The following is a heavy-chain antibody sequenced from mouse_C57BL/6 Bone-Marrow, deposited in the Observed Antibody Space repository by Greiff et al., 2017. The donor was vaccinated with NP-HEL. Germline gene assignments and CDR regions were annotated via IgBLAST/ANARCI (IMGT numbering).Heavy chain of an antibody. CDR3: ARDYWYFDV. CDR2: ISYSGST. Sequence: EVQLQESGPGMVKPSQSLSLTCTVTGYSITSCYDWHWIRHFPGNKLEWIGYISYSGSTNYNPSLKSRISITHDTSKNHFFLKLNSVTTEDTATYYCARDYWYFDVWGTGTTVTVSS. V-gene: IGHV3-1*01. CDR1: GYSITSCYD. J-gene: IGHJ1*03.